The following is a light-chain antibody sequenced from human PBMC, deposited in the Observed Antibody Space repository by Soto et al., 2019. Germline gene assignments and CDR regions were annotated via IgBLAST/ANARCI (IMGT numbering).Light chain of an antibody. Sequence: EIVLTQSPGTVSLSPGERATLSCRASQSVSSSYLAWYQQKPGQAPRLLIYGASSRATGIPDRFSGSGSGTDFTLTISRLEPEDFAVYYCQQYGSSPPTFGHGTKVDIK. J-gene: IGKJ1*01. V-gene: IGKV3-20*01. CDR1: QSVSSSY. CDR3: QQYGSSPPT. CDR2: GAS.